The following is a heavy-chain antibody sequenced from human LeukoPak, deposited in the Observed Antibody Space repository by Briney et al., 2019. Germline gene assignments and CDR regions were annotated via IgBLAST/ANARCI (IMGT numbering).Heavy chain of an antibody. Sequence: ASVKVSCKASGYTFTGYYMHWVRQAPGQGLEWMGWININTGNPAYAQGFTGRFVFSLDTSVSTAYLQISSLKAEDTAVYYCARAGGVGYMDVWGKGTTVTVSS. CDR1: GYTFTGYY. V-gene: IGHV7-4-1*02. D-gene: IGHD1-26*01. J-gene: IGHJ6*03. CDR3: ARAGGVGYMDV. CDR2: ININTGNP.